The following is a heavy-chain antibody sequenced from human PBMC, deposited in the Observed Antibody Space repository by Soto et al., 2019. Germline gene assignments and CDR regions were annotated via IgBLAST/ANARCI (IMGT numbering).Heavy chain of an antibody. J-gene: IGHJ6*02. V-gene: IGHV3-48*02. CDR1: GFTFSSYS. Sequence: GGSLRLSCAASGFTFSSYSMNWVRQAPGKGLEWVSYISSSSTIYYADSVKGRFTISRDNAKNSLYLQMNSLRDEDTAVYYCASLSITIFGVVTVYYYYGMDVWGQGTTVTVS. CDR3: ASLSITIFGVVTVYYYYGMDV. D-gene: IGHD3-3*01. CDR2: ISSSSTI.